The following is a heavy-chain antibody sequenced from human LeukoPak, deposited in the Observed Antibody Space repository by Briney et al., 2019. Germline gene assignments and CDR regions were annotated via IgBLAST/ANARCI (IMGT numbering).Heavy chain of an antibody. Sequence: GGSLRLSCAASGFTVSSNYMSWVRQAPGKGLEWVSVIYSGGRTYYADSVKGRFTISRDNSKNTLYLQMNSLRADDTAVYYCAKGDIVVVPTAINWGQGTLVTVSS. CDR3: AKGDIVVVPTAIN. J-gene: IGHJ4*02. V-gene: IGHV3-53*01. D-gene: IGHD2-2*01. CDR2: IYSGGRT. CDR1: GFTVSSNY.